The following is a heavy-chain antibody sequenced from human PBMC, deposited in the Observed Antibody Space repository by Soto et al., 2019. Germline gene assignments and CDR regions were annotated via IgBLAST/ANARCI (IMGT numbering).Heavy chain of an antibody. Sequence: PGGSLRLSCTDSGFTFTNTWMSWVRQAPGKGLEWVGRIKSKNNGGTTDYAAPVKGRFTISRDDSKNTVSLQMNSLKAEDTAVYYCAKVGLTPDVYYYYMDVWGKGTTVTVSS. V-gene: IGHV3-15*01. CDR1: GFTFTNTW. CDR2: IKSKNNGGTT. CDR3: AKVGLTPDVYYYYMDV. J-gene: IGHJ6*03.